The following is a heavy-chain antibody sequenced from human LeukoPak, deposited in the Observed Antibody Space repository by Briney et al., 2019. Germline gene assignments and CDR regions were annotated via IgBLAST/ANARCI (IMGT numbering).Heavy chain of an antibody. CDR3: AKGPCSYSGSCYHFDY. Sequence: GGSLRLSCAASGFTFSNYAMNWVRQTPEKGLEWVSGISGSGGTTDYTDSVKGRLTISRDNSKNTLYLQMNSLRVEDTAVYYCAKGPCSYSGSCYHFDYWGQGILVAVSS. D-gene: IGHD1-26*01. J-gene: IGHJ4*02. CDR2: ISGSGGTT. V-gene: IGHV3-23*01. CDR1: GFTFSNYA.